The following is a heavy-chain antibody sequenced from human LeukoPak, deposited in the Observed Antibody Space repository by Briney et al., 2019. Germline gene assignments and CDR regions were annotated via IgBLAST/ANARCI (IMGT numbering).Heavy chain of an antibody. CDR1: GFIFSSYG. V-gene: IGHV3-30*18. CDR3: AKPDWGSGNQGEYFQH. Sequence: GGSLRLSCAASGFIFSSYGMHWVRQAPGKGLEWVAVISYDGRNKYYADSVKGRFTISRDNSNNTLYLQMNSLSAEDTAVYYCAKPDWGSGNQGEYFQHWGQGSLVTVSS. D-gene: IGHD6-19*01. CDR2: ISYDGRNK. J-gene: IGHJ1*01.